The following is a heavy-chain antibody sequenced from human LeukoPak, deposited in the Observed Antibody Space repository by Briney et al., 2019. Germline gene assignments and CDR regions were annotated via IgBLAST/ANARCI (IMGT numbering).Heavy chain of an antibody. CDR1: GFTFSSYG. J-gene: IGHJ6*03. CDR3: AKGPDYGDYVGYYYYYYMDV. CDR2: ISGSGGST. V-gene: IGHV3-23*01. D-gene: IGHD4-17*01. Sequence: GGSLRLPCAASGFTFSSYGMSWVRQAPGKGLEWVSAISGSGGSTYYADSVKGRFTISRDNSKNTLYLQMNSLRAEDTAVYYCAKGPDYGDYVGYYYYYYMDVWGKGTTVTISS.